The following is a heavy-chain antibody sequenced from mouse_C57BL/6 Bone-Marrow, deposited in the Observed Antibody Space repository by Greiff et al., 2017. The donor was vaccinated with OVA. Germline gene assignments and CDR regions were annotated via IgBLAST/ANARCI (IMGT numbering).Heavy chain of an antibody. J-gene: IGHJ4*01. D-gene: IGHD2-3*01. CDR2: IYPGDGDT. CDR3: ARIVDGYFYAMDY. V-gene: IGHV1-82*01. Sequence: QVQLQQSGPELVKPGASVKISCKASGYAFSSSWMNWVKQRPGKGLEWIGRIYPGDGDTNYNGKFKGKATLTADKSSSTAYMQLSSLTSEDSAVYFCARIVDGYFYAMDYWGQGTSVTVSS. CDR1: GYAFSSSW.